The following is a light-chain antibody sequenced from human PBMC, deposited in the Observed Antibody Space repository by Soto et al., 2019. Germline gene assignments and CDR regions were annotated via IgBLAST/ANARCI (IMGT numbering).Light chain of an antibody. CDR2: KAS. Sequence: DIQMTQSPSTLSASVGDRVTITCRASQSISSWLAWYQQKPGKAPNLLIYKASTLGSGVPSRFSGGGSGTEFTLTISSLQPEDFATYYCQQLNNYPITFGQGTRLEI. V-gene: IGKV1-5*03. J-gene: IGKJ5*01. CDR1: QSISSW. CDR3: QQLNNYPIT.